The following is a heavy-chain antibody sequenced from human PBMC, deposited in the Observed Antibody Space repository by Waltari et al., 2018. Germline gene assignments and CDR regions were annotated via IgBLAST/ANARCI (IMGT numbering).Heavy chain of an antibody. CDR3: AQESRRMVPGVYFDY. D-gene: IGHD3-10*01. CDR1: GFSLSTRGVG. J-gene: IGHJ4*02. V-gene: IGHV2-5*01. CDR2: IYWNDDK. Sequence: QITLKESGPTLVKPTQTLTLTCTFSGFSLSTRGVGVGWIRQPPGKALEWLALIYWNDDKRYSPSLKSRLTITKDTSKNQVVLTMTNMDPVDTATYYCAQESRRMVPGVYFDYWGQGTLVTVSS.